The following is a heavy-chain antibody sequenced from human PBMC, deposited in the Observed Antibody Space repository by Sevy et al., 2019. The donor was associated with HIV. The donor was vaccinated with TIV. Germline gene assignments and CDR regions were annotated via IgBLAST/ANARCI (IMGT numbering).Heavy chain of an antibody. CDR1: GFIFSDYY. CDR2: ISSSSRYT. D-gene: IGHD6-25*01. J-gene: IGHJ2*01. CDR3: ARARVRAADWYFDL. V-gene: IGHV3-11*06. Sequence: GGCLRLSCAASGFIFSDYYMSWIRQAPGKGLDWVSYISSSSRYTNYADSVKGRFTISRDNAKNSLYLQMNSLRAEDTAIYYCARARVRAADWYFDLWGRGTLVTVSS.